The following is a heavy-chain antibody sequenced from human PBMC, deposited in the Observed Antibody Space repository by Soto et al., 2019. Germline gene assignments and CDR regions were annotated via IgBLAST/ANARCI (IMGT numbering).Heavy chain of an antibody. D-gene: IGHD6-19*01. CDR3: ARDRVAVYYYYMDV. CDR2: IKQDGSEK. J-gene: IGHJ6*03. V-gene: IGHV3-7*01. CDR1: W. Sequence: WVSRISQTTGKGLEWVANIKQDGSEKYYVDSVKGRFTISRDNAKNSLYLQMNSLRAEDTAVYYCARDRVAVYYYYMDVWGKGTTVTVSS.